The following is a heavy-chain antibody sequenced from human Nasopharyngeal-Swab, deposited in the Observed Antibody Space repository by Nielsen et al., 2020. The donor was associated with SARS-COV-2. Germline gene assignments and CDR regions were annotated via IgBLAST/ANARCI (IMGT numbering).Heavy chain of an antibody. Sequence: ESLKISCGSSGFRLSDYWKQWDRQVQGKGLEWVARVNEDGTTITYADSVKGQFTISRDYDKNTLFLRMRSLRDDDTAVYYCTRDLSGPVDLWGLGILVTVSS. D-gene: IGHD1-26*01. V-gene: IGHV3-74*03. CDR1: GFRLSDYW. J-gene: IGHJ4*01. CDR2: VNEDGTTI. CDR3: TRDLSGPVDL.